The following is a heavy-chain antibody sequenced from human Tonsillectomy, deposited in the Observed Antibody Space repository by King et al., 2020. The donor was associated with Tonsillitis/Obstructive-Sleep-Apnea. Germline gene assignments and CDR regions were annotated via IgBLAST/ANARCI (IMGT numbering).Heavy chain of an antibody. V-gene: IGHV3-53*01. CDR2: IDSGGSI. J-gene: IGHJ3*02. CDR3: ARDGRYSSSWWGAFDI. CDR1: GFTVSSNY. Sequence: QLVQSGGGLIQPGGSLRRSCAASGFTVSSNYMSWVRQAPGKGLEWVSVIDSGGSIYYAGSVKGRFTISRDNSKNTLYFQMKSLRAEDTAVYYCARDGRYSSSWWGAFDIWGQGTMVTVSS. D-gene: IGHD6-13*01.